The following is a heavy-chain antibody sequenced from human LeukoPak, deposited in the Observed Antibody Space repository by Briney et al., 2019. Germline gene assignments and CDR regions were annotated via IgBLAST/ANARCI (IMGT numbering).Heavy chain of an antibody. V-gene: IGHV1-2*02. CDR2: INPNSGGT. CDR1: GYTFTGYY. D-gene: IGHD3-22*01. Sequence: ASVKVSCKASGYTFTGYYMHWVRQAPGQGLEWMGWINPNSGGTNYAQKFQGRVTMTRHTSISAAYMELSRLRSDDTAVYYCARGFYYDSSGYSYDSIPPNDAFDIWGQGTMVTVSS. J-gene: IGHJ3*02. CDR3: ARGFYYDSSGYSYDSIPPNDAFDI.